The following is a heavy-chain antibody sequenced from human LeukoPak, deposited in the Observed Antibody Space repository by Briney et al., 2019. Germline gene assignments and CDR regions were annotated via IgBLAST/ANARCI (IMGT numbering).Heavy chain of an antibody. D-gene: IGHD5-24*01. CDR3: ARDSKERWLQLPRRSRYFDL. Sequence: PGGSLRLSCAASGFTFSSYAMSWVRQAPGKGLEWVSAISGSGGSTYYADSVKGRFTISRDNSKNTLYLQMNSLRAEDTAVYYCARDSKERWLQLPRRSRYFDLWGRGTLVTVSS. CDR2: ISGSGGST. J-gene: IGHJ2*01. CDR1: GFTFSSYA. V-gene: IGHV3-23*01.